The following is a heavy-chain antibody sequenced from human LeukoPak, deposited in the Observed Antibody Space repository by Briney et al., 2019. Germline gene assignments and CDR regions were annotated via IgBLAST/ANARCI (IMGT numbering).Heavy chain of an antibody. CDR2: IRSKVYGGTP. CDR1: GFTFGDYA. Sequence: GGSLRLSCITSGFTFGDYAMTWVRQAPGKGLEWVGFIRSKVYGGTPEYAASVKGRFTISRNDSKGIAYLQMNSLKTEDTAVYYCSRDRTPYYWGQGTLVTVSS. V-gene: IGHV3-49*04. CDR3: SRDRTPYY. J-gene: IGHJ4*02.